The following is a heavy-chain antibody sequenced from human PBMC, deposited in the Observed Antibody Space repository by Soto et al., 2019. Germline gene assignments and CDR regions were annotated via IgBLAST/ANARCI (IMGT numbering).Heavy chain of an antibody. CDR2: IGDSGTKK. V-gene: IGHV3-11*01. CDR1: GFTFTDYY. Sequence: GGSLRLSCAASGFTFTDYYMSWIRQAPGRGLEWVSYIGDSGTKKYYADSVKGRFTISRDNAKNSLFLQMNSLRPEDTAVYYCANGPLDFWGQGTLVIVSS. J-gene: IGHJ4*02. CDR3: ANGPLDF.